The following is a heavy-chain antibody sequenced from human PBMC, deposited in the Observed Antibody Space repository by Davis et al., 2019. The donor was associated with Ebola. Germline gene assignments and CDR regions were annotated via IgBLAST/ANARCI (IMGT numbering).Heavy chain of an antibody. CDR3: ARGNYDSSGYYSNWFDP. CDR1: GYTFTSYA. J-gene: IGHJ5*02. V-gene: IGHV1-3*01. Sequence: AASVKVSCKASGYTFTSYAMHWVRQAPGQRLEWMGWINAGNGNTKYSQKFQGRVTITRDTSASTAYMELSSLRSEDTAVYYCARGNYDSSGYYSNWFDPWGQGTLVTVSS. D-gene: IGHD3-22*01. CDR2: INAGNGNT.